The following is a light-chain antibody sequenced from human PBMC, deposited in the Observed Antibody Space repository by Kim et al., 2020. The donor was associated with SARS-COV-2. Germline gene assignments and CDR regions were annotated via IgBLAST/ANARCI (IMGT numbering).Light chain of an antibody. J-gene: IGLJ2*01. CDR3: AAWDESLSGVV. CDR2: RDN. V-gene: IGLV1-47*01. CDR1: ASNIGNNS. Sequence: GRKFTIYWSGPASNIGNNSAYWYQQLPATAPKLLIYRDNQRPSGVPDRISGSKSGTSASLAISGLRSDDEADFYCAAWDESLSGVVFGGGTQLTVL.